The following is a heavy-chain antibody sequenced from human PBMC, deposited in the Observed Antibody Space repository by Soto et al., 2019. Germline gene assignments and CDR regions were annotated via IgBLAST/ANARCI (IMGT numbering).Heavy chain of an antibody. D-gene: IGHD3-10*01. CDR2: VYDSGST. CDR1: GGTMSSYY. J-gene: IGHJ4*02. CDR3: ARDRRGSGTWSPYYFDY. V-gene: IGHV4-59*01. Sequence: SETLSLTCTVSGGTMSSYYWSWIRQAPGRGLEWIGYVYDSGSTDYNPSPKSRLTISLDTSKNLFSLKLSFVTAADTAVYYCARDRRGSGTWSPYYFDYWGQGIMVTVSS.